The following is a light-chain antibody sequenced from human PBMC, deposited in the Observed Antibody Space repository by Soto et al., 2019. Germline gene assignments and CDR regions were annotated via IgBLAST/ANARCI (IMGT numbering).Light chain of an antibody. J-gene: IGKJ5*01. Sequence: EIVLTQSPGTLSLSPGERATLSCRASQSVSSSNLVWYQQKPGQAPRLLIYGASSRATGLPDRVRGSGSGTDVSLTISRREPEDFAVYYCQQYGSSPITFGHGTRLESK. CDR3: QQYGSSPIT. CDR1: QSVSSSN. CDR2: GAS. V-gene: IGKV3-20*01.